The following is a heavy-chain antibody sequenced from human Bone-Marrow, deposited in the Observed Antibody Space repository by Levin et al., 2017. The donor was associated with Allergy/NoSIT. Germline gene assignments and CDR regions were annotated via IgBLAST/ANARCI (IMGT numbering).Heavy chain of an antibody. Sequence: PGGSLRLSCAASGFTFSSYGMHWVRQAPGKGLEWVAVIWYDGSNKYYADSVKGRFTISRDNSKNTLYLQMNSLRAEDTAVYYCARDSSYYGSGSGDGMDVWGQGTTVTVSS. V-gene: IGHV3-33*01. CDR2: IWYDGSNK. CDR3: ARDSSYYGSGSGDGMDV. J-gene: IGHJ6*02. D-gene: IGHD3-10*01. CDR1: GFTFSSYG.